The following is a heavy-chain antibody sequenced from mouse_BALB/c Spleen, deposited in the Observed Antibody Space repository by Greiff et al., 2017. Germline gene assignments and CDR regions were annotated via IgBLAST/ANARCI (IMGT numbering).Heavy chain of an antibody. CDR1: GFAFSSYD. J-gene: IGHJ1*01. Sequence: EVQLVESGGGLVTPGGSLKLSCAASGFAFSSYDMSWVRQTPEKRLEWVAYISSGGGSTYYPDTVKGRFTISRDNAKNTLYLQMSSLKSEDTAMYYGARKRRGTWYFDDWGAGTTGTVAA. CDR3: ARKRRGTWYFDD. V-gene: IGHV5-12-1*01. CDR2: ISSGGGST. D-gene: IGHD3-3*01.